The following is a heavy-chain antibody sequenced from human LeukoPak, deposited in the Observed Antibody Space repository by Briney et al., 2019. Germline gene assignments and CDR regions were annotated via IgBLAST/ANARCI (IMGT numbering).Heavy chain of an antibody. V-gene: IGHV4-59*12. J-gene: IGHJ4*02. CDR1: GGSISSYY. D-gene: IGHD5-12*01. Sequence: SETLSLTCTVSGGSISSYYWSWIRQPPGKGLEWIGYIYYSGSTNYNPSLKIRLTISVDTSKNQFSLKLSSVTAADTAVYYCAREAYSGYDMHWGQGTLVTVSS. CDR2: IYYSGST. CDR3: AREAYSGYDMH.